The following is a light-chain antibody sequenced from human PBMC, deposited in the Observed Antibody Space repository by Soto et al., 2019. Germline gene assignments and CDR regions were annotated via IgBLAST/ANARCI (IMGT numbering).Light chain of an antibody. Sequence: EIVMTQSPAPLSVSPGERATPSCKASKSVSRTLAWYHQKPAQAPRLLIYGASTRATGIPARFSGSGSGTEFTLTISSLQSEDFAIYYCQQCYNWPWTCGQGTKVEI. J-gene: IGKJ1*01. CDR1: KSVSRT. CDR3: QQCYNWPWT. CDR2: GAS. V-gene: IGKV3-15*01.